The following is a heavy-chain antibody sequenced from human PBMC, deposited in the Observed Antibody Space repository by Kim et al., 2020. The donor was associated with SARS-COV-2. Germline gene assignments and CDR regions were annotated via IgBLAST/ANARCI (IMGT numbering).Heavy chain of an antibody. D-gene: IGHD2-21*02. CDR2: LSYDGSIK. V-gene: IGHV3-30*18. Sequence: GGSLRLSCAASGFTFNSYGMHWVRQAPGKGLEWVAVLSYDGSIKYYADSVKGRFHISRDNSRNTLYLQMNSLRAEDTAVYYCAKYLLLFEDYFDYWGQGTLVNVSS. CDR1: GFTFNSYG. J-gene: IGHJ4*02. CDR3: AKYLLLFEDYFDY.